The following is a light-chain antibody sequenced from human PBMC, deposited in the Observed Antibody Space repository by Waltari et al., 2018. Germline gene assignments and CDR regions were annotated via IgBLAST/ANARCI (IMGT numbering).Light chain of an antibody. J-gene: IGKJ2*01. V-gene: IGKV4-1*01. Sequence: DIVMTQSPVSMAVYLGEWAPISCKASQSVLSSSNNKYYLGGYQQNPGQPPNMLISWTSTRESGVPDRFSGSGAGTDFTITISSLQAEDVAVYYCQQCYSSPYTFGQGTKLEIK. CDR2: WTS. CDR1: QSVLSSSNNKYY. CDR3: QQCYSSPYT.